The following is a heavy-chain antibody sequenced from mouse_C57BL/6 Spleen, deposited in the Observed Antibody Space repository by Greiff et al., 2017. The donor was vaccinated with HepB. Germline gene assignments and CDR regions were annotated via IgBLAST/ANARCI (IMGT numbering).Heavy chain of an antibody. CDR1: GYTFTSYW. CDR2: IYPSDSET. V-gene: IGHV1-61*01. D-gene: IGHD1-1*01. J-gene: IGHJ2*01. CDR3: ARRDRGSSYLDY. Sequence: QVQLQQPGAELVRPGSSVKLSCKASGYTFTSYWMDWVKQRPGQGLEWIGNIYPSDSETHYNQKFKDKATLTVDKYSSTAYMQLSSLTSEDSAVYYCARRDRGSSYLDYWGQGTTLTVSS.